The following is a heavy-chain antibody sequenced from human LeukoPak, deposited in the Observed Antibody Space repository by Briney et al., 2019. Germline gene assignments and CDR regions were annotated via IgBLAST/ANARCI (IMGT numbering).Heavy chain of an antibody. D-gene: IGHD3-10*01. Sequence: PSETLSLTCAVSGGSFSSSSYYWGWIRQPPGKGLEWIGTIYYSGSTYYNSSLKSRVTISVDTSKNQFSPKLSSVTAADTAVYYCARWSRGGYYFDYWGQGTLVTVSS. V-gene: IGHV4-39*01. J-gene: IGHJ4*02. CDR2: IYYSGST. CDR1: GGSFSSSSYY. CDR3: ARWSRGGYYFDY.